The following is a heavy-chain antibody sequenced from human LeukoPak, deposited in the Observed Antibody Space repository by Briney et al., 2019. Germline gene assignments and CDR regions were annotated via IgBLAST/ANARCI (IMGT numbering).Heavy chain of an antibody. V-gene: IGHV1-8*01. D-gene: IGHD3-10*01. J-gene: IGHJ5*02. CDR2: MNPISGNT. CDR3: AKDPRYGSAS. Sequence: GASVKVSCKASGYTFTSYDINWVRQATGQGLEWMGWMNPISGNTGHAQKFQGRVTMTRDTSISTAYMELSSLRSEDTAVYYCAKDPRYGSASWGQGTLVTVSS. CDR1: GYTFTSYD.